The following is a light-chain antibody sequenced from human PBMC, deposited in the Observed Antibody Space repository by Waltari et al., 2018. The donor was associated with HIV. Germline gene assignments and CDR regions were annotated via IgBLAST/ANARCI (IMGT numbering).Light chain of an antibody. CDR1: SSNVGGSTF. CDR3: SSYAGRNTLV. V-gene: IGLV2-8*01. Sequence: ALPHPPPPSGSPGHSFTSPSTEPSSNVGGSTFVPWYQQHPGKAPKLMIYGVHRRPSGVPDRFSGSKSGNTASLTVSGLQTEDEADYYCSSYAGRNTLVFGGGTKLTVL. CDR2: GVH. J-gene: IGLJ2*01.